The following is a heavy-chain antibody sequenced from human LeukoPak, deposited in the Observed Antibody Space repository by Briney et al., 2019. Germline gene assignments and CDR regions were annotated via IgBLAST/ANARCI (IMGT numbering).Heavy chain of an antibody. Sequence: GESLKISGKGSGYSFTSYWIGWVRQMPGKGLEWMGMSYPGDSDTRYSPYFQGQVTSSADKSISTAYLQWSSLKASDAAMYYCARQIGGYGMDVWGQGTTVTVSS. CDR2: SYPGDSDT. CDR3: ARQIGGYGMDV. CDR1: GYSFTSYW. D-gene: IGHD2/OR15-2a*01. J-gene: IGHJ6*02. V-gene: IGHV5-51*01.